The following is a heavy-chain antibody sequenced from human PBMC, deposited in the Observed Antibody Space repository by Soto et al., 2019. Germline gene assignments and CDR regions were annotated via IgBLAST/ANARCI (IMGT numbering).Heavy chain of an antibody. CDR1: GYTFTSYG. V-gene: IGHV1-18*01. CDR3: ARDHPAVAGSRSWAAFDI. Sequence: ASVKVSCKASGYTFTSYGISWVRQAPGQGLEWMGWISAYNGNTNYAQKLQGRVTMTTDTSTSTAYMELRSLRSDDTAVYYCARDHPAVAGSRSWAAFDIWGQGTMVTVSS. CDR2: ISAYNGNT. J-gene: IGHJ3*02. D-gene: IGHD6-19*01.